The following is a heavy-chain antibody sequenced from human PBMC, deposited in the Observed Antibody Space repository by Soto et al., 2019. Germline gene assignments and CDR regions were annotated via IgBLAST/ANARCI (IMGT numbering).Heavy chain of an antibody. CDR1: GGSISSGNHY. CDR2: IYHSGTA. V-gene: IGHV4-31*03. D-gene: IGHD3-9*01. J-gene: IGHJ4*02. CDR3: ARVQYQEILTASSPRRSIHY. Sequence: SETLSLTCTVSGGSISSGNHYWSWIRQHPGKGLEWIGYIYHSGTAYYNPSLKSRVIMSVDTSKNQFSLNLKSVTAADTATYYCARVQYQEILTASSPRRSIHYWAQGALVTVYS.